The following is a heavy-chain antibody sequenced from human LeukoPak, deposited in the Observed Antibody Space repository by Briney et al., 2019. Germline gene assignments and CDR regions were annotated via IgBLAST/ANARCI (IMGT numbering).Heavy chain of an antibody. Sequence: GGSLRLSCAASGFTFSTYSMNWVRQAPGKGLEWVSSISSSSTYIYSADSVKGRFTISRDNAKNSLYLQMNSLRAEDTAVYYCARDARATVTTDYWGQGTLVTVSS. CDR1: GFTFSTYS. V-gene: IGHV3-21*01. J-gene: IGHJ4*02. CDR2: ISSSSTYI. CDR3: ARDARATVTTDY. D-gene: IGHD4-17*01.